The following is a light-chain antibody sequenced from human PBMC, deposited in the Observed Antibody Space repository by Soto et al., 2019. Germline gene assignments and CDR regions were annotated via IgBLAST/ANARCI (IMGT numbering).Light chain of an antibody. J-gene: IGLJ3*02. CDR3: CSYAGSYTLV. CDR1: STDVGGYNL. CDR2: EAS. V-gene: IGLV2-23*01. Sequence: QSVLTQPASVSGSPGQSITISCIGSSTDVGGYNLVSWFQQHPGKAPKLIIFEASQRPSGVSNRFSGSKSGNTASLTISGLQAEDEAEYYCCSYAGSYTLVFGGGTKLTVL.